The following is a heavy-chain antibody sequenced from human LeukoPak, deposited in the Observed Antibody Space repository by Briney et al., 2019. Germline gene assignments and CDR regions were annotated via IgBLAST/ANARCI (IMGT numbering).Heavy chain of an antibody. CDR1: GFTFSIYA. Sequence: TGGSLRLSCAASGFTFSIYAMSWVRQAPGKGLEWVSTISDSGGGSTYYADSVKGRFTIFRDNSKNTLYLQMNSLRADDTAIYYCAKDLETYCSGGSCYSGFDYWGQGTLVTVSS. D-gene: IGHD2-15*01. CDR3: AKDLETYCSGGSCYSGFDY. J-gene: IGHJ4*02. V-gene: IGHV3-23*01. CDR2: ISDSGGGST.